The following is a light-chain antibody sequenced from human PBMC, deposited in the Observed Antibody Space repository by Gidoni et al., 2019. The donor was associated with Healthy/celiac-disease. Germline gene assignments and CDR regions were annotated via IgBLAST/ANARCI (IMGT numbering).Light chain of an antibody. CDR3: QRSSSTSCS. CDR2: AAS. CDR1: QSISSY. V-gene: IGKV1-39*01. J-gene: IGKJ2*04. Sequence: DIQMNQSPSPLSASVGDRVTITCRASQSISSYLNWYQQKPGKAPKLLIYAASSLQSGVPSRFIGSESGTDFTLTISSLQPEDFATYYCQRSSSTSCSFGQGTKLEIK.